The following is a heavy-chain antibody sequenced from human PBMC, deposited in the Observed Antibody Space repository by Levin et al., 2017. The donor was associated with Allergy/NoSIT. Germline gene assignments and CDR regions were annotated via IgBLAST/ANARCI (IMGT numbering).Heavy chain of an antibody. CDR2: IYHSGST. CDR1: GGSISSSNW. J-gene: IGHJ2*01. CDR3: AREEIWRSGWYLGSSYYYWYFDL. V-gene: IGHV4-4*02. Sequence: SQTLSLTCAVSGGSISSSNWWSWVRQPPGKGLEWIGEIYHSGSTNYNPSLKSRVTISVDKSKNQFSLKLSSVTAADTAVYYCAREEIWRSGWYLGSSYYYWYFDLWGRGTLVTVSS. D-gene: IGHD6-19*01.